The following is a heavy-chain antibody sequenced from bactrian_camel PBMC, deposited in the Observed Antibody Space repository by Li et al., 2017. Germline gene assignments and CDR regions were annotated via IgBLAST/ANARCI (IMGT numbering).Heavy chain of an antibody. D-gene: IGHD6*01. J-gene: IGHJ4*01. V-gene: IGHV3S55*01. CDR1: GYSSNTFC. Sequence: HVQLVESGGGSVQAGGSLRLSCEATGYSSNTFCMGWFRRAPGKEREGVAGIGIDGRTAYADSVKGRFTVSQDAAKKTLYLQMNSLKPEDTAMYYCASAMIIRGGSWYWAGKYYSWGQGTQVTVS. CDR3: ASAMIIRGGSWYWAGKYYS. CDR2: IGIDGRT.